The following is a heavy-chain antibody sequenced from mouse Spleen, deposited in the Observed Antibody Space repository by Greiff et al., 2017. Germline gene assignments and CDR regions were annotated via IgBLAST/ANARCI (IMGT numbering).Heavy chain of an antibody. CDR3: ARSDDSDY. CDR1: GYSFTGYY. D-gene: IGHD2-4*01. V-gene: IGHV1-42*01. Sequence: EVQLQQSGPELVKPGASVKISCKASGYSFTGYYMNWVKQSPEKSLEWIGEINPSTGGTTYNQKFKAKATLTVDKSSSTAYMQLKSLTSEDSAVYYCARSDDSDYWGQGTTLTVSS. CDR2: INPSTGGT. J-gene: IGHJ2*01.